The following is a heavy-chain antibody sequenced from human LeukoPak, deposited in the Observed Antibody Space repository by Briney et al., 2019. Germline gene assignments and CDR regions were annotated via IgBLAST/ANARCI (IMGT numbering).Heavy chain of an antibody. CDR2: ISSGTSYI. D-gene: IGHD6-13*01. CDR1: GFTFNTYT. CDR3: ARGGYSSTLYGRYQH. V-gene: IGHV3-21*01. J-gene: IGHJ1*01. Sequence: GGSLRLSCAASGFTFNTYTMNWVRQAPGKGLEWVSSISSGTSYIYYADSVKGRFTISRDNAKNSLYLQMNSLRAEDTAVYYCARGGYSSTLYGRYQHWGQGTLVTVSP.